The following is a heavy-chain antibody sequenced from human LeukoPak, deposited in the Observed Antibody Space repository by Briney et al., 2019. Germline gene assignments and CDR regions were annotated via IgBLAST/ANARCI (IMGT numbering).Heavy chain of an antibody. J-gene: IGHJ4*02. Sequence: SGGSLRLSCAVSGFTLSNYSMNWVRQAPGKGLEWISYISGSGFTIHYADSVKGRFTISRDNAKNSLYLQMNSLRVEDTAVYYCARDYPLAYGVAGEASSDYWGQGTLVTVSS. CDR3: ARDYPLAYGVAGEASSDY. CDR1: GFTLSNYS. D-gene: IGHD4-17*01. CDR2: ISGSGFTI. V-gene: IGHV3-48*01.